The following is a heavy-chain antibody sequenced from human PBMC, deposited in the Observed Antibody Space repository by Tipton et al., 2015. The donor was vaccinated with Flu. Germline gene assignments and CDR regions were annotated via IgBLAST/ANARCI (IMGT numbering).Heavy chain of an antibody. CDR1: GFTFDDYA. CDR2: ISWNSGSI. D-gene: IGHD6-13*01. CDR3: AKDMYSSSWYYYSYYGMDV. V-gene: IGHV3-9*01. Sequence: SLRLSCAASGFTFDDYAMHWVRQAPGKGLEWVSGISWNSGSIGYADSVKGRFTISRDNAKNSLYLQMNSLRAEDTALYYCAKDMYSSSWYYYSYYGMDVWGQGTTVPVSS. J-gene: IGHJ6*02.